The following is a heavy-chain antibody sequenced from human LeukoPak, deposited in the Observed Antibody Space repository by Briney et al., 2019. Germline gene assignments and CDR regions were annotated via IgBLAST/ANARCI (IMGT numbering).Heavy chain of an antibody. CDR1: GGSISSYY. Sequence: SETLSLTCTVSGGSISSYYWSWIRQPPGKGLEWIGYIYYCGSTNYNPSLKSRVTISVDTSKNQFSLKLSSVTAADTAVYYCARRDSSSWWSYFDYWGQGTLVTVSS. J-gene: IGHJ4*02. CDR2: IYYCGST. CDR3: ARRDSSSWWSYFDY. V-gene: IGHV4-59*01. D-gene: IGHD6-13*01.